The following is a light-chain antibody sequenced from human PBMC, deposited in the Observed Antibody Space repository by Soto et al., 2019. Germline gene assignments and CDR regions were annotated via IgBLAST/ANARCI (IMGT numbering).Light chain of an antibody. J-gene: IGKJ1*01. V-gene: IGKV3-20*01. Sequence: EVGMTQSPGTLSLSPGERATLSCRASQSVSSSSLAWYQQKPGQAPRLLIYGASSRATGIPDRFSGSGSGTDFTLTISRLEPEDFAVYYCQQYGSSQWTFGQGTKVDIK. CDR3: QQYGSSQWT. CDR1: QSVSSSS. CDR2: GAS.